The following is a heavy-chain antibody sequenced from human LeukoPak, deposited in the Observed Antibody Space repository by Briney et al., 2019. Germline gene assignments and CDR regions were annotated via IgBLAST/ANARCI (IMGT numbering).Heavy chain of an antibody. CDR2: ISSSSSYI. J-gene: IGHJ4*02. V-gene: IGHV3-21*01. CDR3: AREPLEMATIMNYYFDY. D-gene: IGHD5-24*01. Sequence: PGGSLRLSCAASGFTFSSYSMNWVRQAPGKGLEWVSSISSSSSYIYYADSVKGRFTISRDNAKNSLYLQMNSLRAEDTAVYYCAREPLEMATIMNYYFDYWGQGTLVTVSS. CDR1: GFTFSSYS.